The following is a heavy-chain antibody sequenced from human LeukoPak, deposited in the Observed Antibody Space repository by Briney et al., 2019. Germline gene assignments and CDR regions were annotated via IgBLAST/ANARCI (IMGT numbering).Heavy chain of an antibody. CDR2: IIPIFGTA. Sequence: ASVKVSCKASGGTFSSYAISWVRQAPGQGLEWMGGIIPIFGTANYAQKFQGRVTITADESTSTAYMEPCSLRSEDTAVYYCARGPLDIHSSSWFYFDYWGQGTLVTVSS. CDR3: ARGPLDIHSSSWFYFDY. CDR1: GGTFSSYA. V-gene: IGHV1-69*13. D-gene: IGHD6-13*01. J-gene: IGHJ4*02.